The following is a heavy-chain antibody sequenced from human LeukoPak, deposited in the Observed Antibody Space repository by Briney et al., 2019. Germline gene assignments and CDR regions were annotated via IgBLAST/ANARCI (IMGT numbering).Heavy chain of an antibody. Sequence: GRSLRLSCAASGFTFRNFGMHWVRQAPGKGLAWVAFIQYDGRDKFYADSVKGRFTISRDNSKNTLYLQTNSLRAEDTALYYCAKDLGSGSYAADYWGQGTLVTVSS. V-gene: IGHV3-30*02. CDR3: AKDLGSGSYAADY. D-gene: IGHD1-26*01. CDR2: IQYDGRDK. J-gene: IGHJ4*02. CDR1: GFTFRNFG.